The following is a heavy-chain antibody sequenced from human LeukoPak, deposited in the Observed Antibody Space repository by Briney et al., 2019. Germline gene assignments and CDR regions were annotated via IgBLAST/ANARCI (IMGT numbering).Heavy chain of an antibody. D-gene: IGHD6-13*01. CDR3: AKRLAAAGSEWFDP. CDR2: IYHSGST. Sequence: LETLSLTCTVTGGSTSSYYWSWLRQPPGKGLEWIGHIYHSGSTNYNPSLKSRVTISLDTSKNQFSLKLSSVTAADTAVYYCAKRLAAAGSEWFDPWGQGTLVTVSS. J-gene: IGHJ5*02. CDR1: GGSTSSYY. V-gene: IGHV4-59*08.